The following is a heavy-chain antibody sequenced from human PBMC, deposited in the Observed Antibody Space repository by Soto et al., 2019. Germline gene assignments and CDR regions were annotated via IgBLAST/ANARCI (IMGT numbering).Heavy chain of an antibody. CDR1: GGSISSSDW. J-gene: IGHJ3*02. Sequence: QVQLQESGPGLVKPSGTLSLTCAVSGGSISSSDWWSWVHQPPGKGLEWIGEIYHTGSTDYNPSLKSRVTISVDKSKNQFSLELTSVTATDTAMYYCARTVGGSFDIWGQGAMVTVSS. V-gene: IGHV4-4*02. D-gene: IGHD5-12*01. CDR2: IYHTGST. CDR3: ARTVGGSFDI.